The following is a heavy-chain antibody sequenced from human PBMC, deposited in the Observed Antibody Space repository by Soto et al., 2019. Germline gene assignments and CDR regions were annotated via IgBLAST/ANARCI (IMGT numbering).Heavy chain of an antibody. V-gene: IGHV4-34*01. Sequence: SVTLSLTCAVSTESLRGYYWTWIRQSPGKRLEWIGEISQSGFTNYNPSLESRVTLSVDTSKSEFSLHLTSMTAADTALYYCARGLFSSGWYSYFDPWGQGTPVTVSS. CDR2: ISQSGFT. CDR3: ARGLFSSGWYSYFDP. CDR1: TESLRGYY. J-gene: IGHJ5*02. D-gene: IGHD6-19*01.